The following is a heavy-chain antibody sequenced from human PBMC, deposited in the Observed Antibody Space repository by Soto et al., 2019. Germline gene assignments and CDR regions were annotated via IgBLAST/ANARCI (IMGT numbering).Heavy chain of an antibody. CDR3: ARDAYYYDSSGPIDFDY. CDR1: GFTFSSYE. J-gene: IGHJ4*02. V-gene: IGHV3-48*03. Sequence: GGSLRLSCAASGFTFSSYEMNWVRQAPGKGLEWVSYISSSGSTIYYADSVKGRFTISRDNAKNSLYLQMNSLRAEDTAVYYCARDAYYYDSSGPIDFDYWGQGTLVTVSS. CDR2: ISSSGSTI. D-gene: IGHD3-22*01.